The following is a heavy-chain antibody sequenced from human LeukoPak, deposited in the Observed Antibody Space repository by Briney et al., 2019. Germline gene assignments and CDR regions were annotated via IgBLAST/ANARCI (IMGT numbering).Heavy chain of an antibody. J-gene: IGHJ5*02. CDR1: GFTFSSYW. D-gene: IGHD2-2*01. CDR3: ARDLFSAVPAAINLDWFDP. V-gene: IGHV3-7*01. CDR2: IKQDGSEK. Sequence: PGGSLRLSCAASGFTFSSYWMSWVRQAPGKGLEWVANIKQDGSEKYSVDSVKGRFTISRDNAKNSLYLQMNSLRAEDTAVYYCARDLFSAVPAAINLDWFDPWGQGTLVTVSS.